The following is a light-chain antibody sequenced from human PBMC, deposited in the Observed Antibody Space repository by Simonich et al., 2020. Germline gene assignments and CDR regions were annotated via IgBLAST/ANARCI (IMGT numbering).Light chain of an antibody. J-gene: IGKJ4*01. V-gene: IGKV4-1*01. CDR2: WAS. Sequence: DIVMTQSPDSLAVSLGERATINCKSSQSVLYSSNNKNYLACYQQKPGQPPKLLIYWASTRESGVPDLFSGSGSGTDFTLTISSLQAEDVAVYYCQQYYSTPPLTFGGGTKVEIK. CDR1: QSVLYSSNNKNY. CDR3: QQYYSTPPLT.